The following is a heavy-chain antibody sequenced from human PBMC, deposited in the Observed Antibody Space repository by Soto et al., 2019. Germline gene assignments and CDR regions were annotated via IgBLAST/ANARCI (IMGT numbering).Heavy chain of an antibody. Sequence: EVQLLESGGGLVQPGGSLRLSCAASEFTFSSYAMSWVRQAPGKGLEWVSAISGSGGSTYYADSVKGRFTISRDNSKNTLYLQMNSLRAEDTAVYYCAKGGYGDYVGYYYGMDVWGQGTTVTVSS. CDR1: EFTFSSYA. D-gene: IGHD4-17*01. J-gene: IGHJ6*02. CDR3: AKGGYGDYVGYYYGMDV. V-gene: IGHV3-23*01. CDR2: ISGSGGST.